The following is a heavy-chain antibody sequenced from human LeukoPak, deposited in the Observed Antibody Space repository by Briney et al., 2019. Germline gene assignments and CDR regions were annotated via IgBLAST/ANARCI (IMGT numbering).Heavy chain of an antibody. V-gene: IGHV3-21*01. Sequence: GGSLRLSCAASGFTFSSYSMNWVRQAPGKGLEWVSSISSSSSYIYYADSVKGRFTISRDNAKNSLYQQMNSLRAEDTAVYYCARGNYDILTGYPLKDMDVWGKGTTVTVSS. J-gene: IGHJ6*03. CDR1: GFTFSSYS. CDR3: ARGNYDILTGYPLKDMDV. CDR2: ISSSSSYI. D-gene: IGHD3-9*01.